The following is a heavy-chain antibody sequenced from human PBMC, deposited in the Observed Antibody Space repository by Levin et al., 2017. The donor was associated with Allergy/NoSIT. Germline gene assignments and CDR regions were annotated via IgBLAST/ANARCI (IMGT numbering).Heavy chain of an antibody. V-gene: IGHV3-30-3*01. CDR2: ISYDGSNK. J-gene: IGHJ4*02. Sequence: SCAASGFTFSNYAMHWVRQAPGRGLEWVAVISYDGSNKNYADSVKGRFTISRDNSKNTLYLQMNSLRAEDTAVYYCARTNTISAAGYFDYWGQGPLVTVSS. CDR3: ARTNTISAAGYFDY. CDR1: GFTFSNYA. D-gene: IGHD6-13*01.